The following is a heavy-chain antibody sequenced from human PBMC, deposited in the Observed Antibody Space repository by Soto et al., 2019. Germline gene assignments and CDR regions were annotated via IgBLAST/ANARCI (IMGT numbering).Heavy chain of an antibody. Sequence: QVQLVQSGAAVKKPGSSVKVSCKASGGTFSSYAISWVRQAPGQGLEWMGGIIPIFGTANYAQKFQGRVTLTADESTSTAYMELSSLRSEDTAVYYCARDDVDTAMPYGMDVWGQGTTVTVSS. D-gene: IGHD5-18*01. CDR3: ARDDVDTAMPYGMDV. CDR1: GGTFSSYA. J-gene: IGHJ6*02. V-gene: IGHV1-69*12. CDR2: IIPIFGTA.